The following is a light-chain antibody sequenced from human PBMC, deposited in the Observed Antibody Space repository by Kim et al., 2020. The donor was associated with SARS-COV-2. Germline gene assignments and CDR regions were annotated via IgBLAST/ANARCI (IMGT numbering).Light chain of an antibody. V-gene: IGKV3-15*01. Sequence: TLSVSPGERATRSCRASQSVSGNLAWYQQKPGQAPRLLIYGVSTRATGIPARFSGSGSGTEFTLTISSLQSEDFAVYYCQRGLTFGGGTKVDIK. CDR1: QSVSGN. CDR2: GVS. J-gene: IGKJ4*01. CDR3: QRGLT.